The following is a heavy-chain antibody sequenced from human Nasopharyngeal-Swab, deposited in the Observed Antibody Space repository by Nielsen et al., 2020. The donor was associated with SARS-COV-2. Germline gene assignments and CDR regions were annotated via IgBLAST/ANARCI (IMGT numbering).Heavy chain of an antibody. J-gene: IGHJ6*02. V-gene: IGHV3-30*03. CDR2: ISFDGSKK. CDR1: GFTFSSYA. Sequence: GESLKISCAASGFTFSSYAMSWVRQAPGKGPEWVAVISFDGSKKYYADSVKGRFTISRDSSKNTLYLQMNSLRAEDTAVYYCARDTSVDIVLLYYGMDVWGQGTTVTVSS. CDR3: ARDTSVDIVLLYYGMDV. D-gene: IGHD5-12*01.